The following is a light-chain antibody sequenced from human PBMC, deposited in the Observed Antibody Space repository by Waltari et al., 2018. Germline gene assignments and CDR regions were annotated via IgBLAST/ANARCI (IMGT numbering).Light chain of an antibody. CDR3: QQRSNWPGT. CDR2: AAS. Sequence: DIVLTQSPATLSLSPGERATLSCRASQSVRNYLAWYQQRPGQAPRLLISAASNRATGIPARFSGSGSETDFTLTISSLEPEDFAVYYCQQRSNWPGTFGQGTKVEIK. CDR1: QSVRNY. J-gene: IGKJ1*01. V-gene: IGKV3-11*01.